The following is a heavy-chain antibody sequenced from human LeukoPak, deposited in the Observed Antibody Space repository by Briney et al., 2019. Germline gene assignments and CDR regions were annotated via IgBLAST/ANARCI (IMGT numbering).Heavy chain of an antibody. Sequence: ASVKVSCKVSGYTLTELSMHWVRQAPGKGLEWMGGFDPEDGETIYAQKFQGRDTMTEDTSTDTAYMELSSLRSEDTAVYYCATGVGWELLHYFDYWGQGTLVTVSS. CDR3: ATGVGWELLHYFDY. V-gene: IGHV1-24*01. CDR1: GYTLTELS. CDR2: FDPEDGET. D-gene: IGHD1-26*01. J-gene: IGHJ4*02.